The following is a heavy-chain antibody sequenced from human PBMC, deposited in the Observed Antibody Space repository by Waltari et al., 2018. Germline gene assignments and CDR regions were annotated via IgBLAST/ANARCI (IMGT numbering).Heavy chain of an antibody. J-gene: IGHJ4*02. Sequence: QLQLQESGPGLVRPSETLSLTCTVSGGAISSSIYYWGWFRQPPGKGLEWIGNIYYSDYTYFNPSLKSRVTISSDTSRNQFSLKLTSVTAADTAVYYCARDPAPSDYFDSWGQGTLVTVSS. D-gene: IGHD6-6*01. CDR3: ARDPAPSDYFDS. V-gene: IGHV4-39*07. CDR2: IYYSDYT. CDR1: GGAISSSIYY.